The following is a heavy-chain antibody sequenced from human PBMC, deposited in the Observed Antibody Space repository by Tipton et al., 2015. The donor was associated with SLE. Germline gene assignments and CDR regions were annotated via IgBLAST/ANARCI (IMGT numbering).Heavy chain of an antibody. J-gene: IGHJ3*02. CDR2: INHSGST. CDR3: AVYDFWSGYWAFDI. Sequence: TLSLTCTVSGGSISSGSYYWSWIRQPPGKGLEWIGEINHSGSTNYNPSLKSRVTISVDTSKNQFSLKLSSVTAADTAVYYCAVYDFWSGYWAFDIWGQGTMVTVSS. V-gene: IGHV4-61*01. CDR1: GGSISSGSYY. D-gene: IGHD3-3*01.